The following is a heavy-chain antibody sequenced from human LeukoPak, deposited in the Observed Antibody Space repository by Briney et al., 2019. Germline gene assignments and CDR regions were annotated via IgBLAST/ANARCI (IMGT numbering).Heavy chain of an antibody. CDR1: GFTFSNAW. D-gene: IGHD4-17*01. Sequence: GGTLRLSCAASGFTFSNAWMSWVRQAPGKGLEWVGRIKSNTDGGTTDYAAPVKGRFTISRDDSKNTLYLQMNSLKTEDTAVYYCTTDPPQYGDWGQGTLVTVSS. V-gene: IGHV3-15*01. CDR2: IKSNTDGGTT. CDR3: TTDPPQYGD. J-gene: IGHJ4*02.